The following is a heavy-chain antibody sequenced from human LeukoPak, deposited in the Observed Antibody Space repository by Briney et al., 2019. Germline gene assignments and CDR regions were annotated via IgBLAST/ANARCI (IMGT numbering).Heavy chain of an antibody. CDR3: ARVSCSGGSCYSFHYFDY. J-gene: IGHJ4*02. CDR1: GGSFSGYY. V-gene: IGHV4-34*01. D-gene: IGHD2-15*01. CDR2: INHSGST. Sequence: SETLSLTCAVYGGSFSGYYWSWLRQPPGKGLEWIGEINHSGSTNYNPSLKSRVTISVDTSKNQFSLKLSSVTAADTAVYYCARVSCSGGSCYSFHYFDYWGQGTLVTVSS.